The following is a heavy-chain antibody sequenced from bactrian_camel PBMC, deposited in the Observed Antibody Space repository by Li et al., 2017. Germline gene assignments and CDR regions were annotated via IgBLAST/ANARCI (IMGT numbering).Heavy chain of an antibody. V-gene: IGHV3S53*01. CDR2: IAKKGGA. Sequence: HVQLVESGGGAVQAGGSLRLSCEASTNTYNTYCMGWFRQAPGKGREGVALIAKKGGAMYKDSVKGRFTISQDSAKNTLYLQMNSPKTEDTAMYYCKTFGTGGRCLSVHLQGQGTQVT. D-gene: IGHD7*01. CDR1: TNTYNTYC. J-gene: IGHJ4*01.